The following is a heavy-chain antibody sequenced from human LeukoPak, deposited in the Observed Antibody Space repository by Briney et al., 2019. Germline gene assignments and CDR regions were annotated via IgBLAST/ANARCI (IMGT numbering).Heavy chain of an antibody. V-gene: IGHV3-23*01. CDR3: AKSYSSSWYGY. CDR2: ISGSGGST. D-gene: IGHD6-13*01. Sequence: GGSLRLSCAASGFTFSSYAVSWVRQAPGKGLEWVSAISGSGGSTYYADSVKGRFTISRDNSKNTLYLQMNSLRAEDTAVYYCAKSYSSSWYGYWGQGTLVTVSS. CDR1: GFTFSSYA. J-gene: IGHJ4*02.